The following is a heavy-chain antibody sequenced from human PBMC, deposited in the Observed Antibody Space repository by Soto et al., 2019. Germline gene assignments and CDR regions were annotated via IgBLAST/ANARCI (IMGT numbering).Heavy chain of an antibody. Sequence: GASVKVSCKASGYTFTGYYIHWVRQAPGQRLEWMGWMDPNSGGTHYAPQFQGRVAMTRAASINTAYMELNRLRSDDKAVYYCVKNGHTLGEWFDPWGQGTLVTVSS. J-gene: IGHJ5*02. D-gene: IGHD3-10*01. CDR3: VKNGHTLGEWFDP. V-gene: IGHV1-2*02. CDR1: GYTFTGYY. CDR2: MDPNSGGT.